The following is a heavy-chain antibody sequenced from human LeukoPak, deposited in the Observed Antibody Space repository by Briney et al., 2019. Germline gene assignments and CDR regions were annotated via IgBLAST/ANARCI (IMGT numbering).Heavy chain of an antibody. CDR3: ARGATDVTRWFDP. Sequence: GGSLRLSCAASGFTFNTYSMSWVRQAPGKGLEWVSIISRASESIFYADSVKGRFTISRDNAKNSLYLQMNGLRAEDTAVYYCARGATDVTRWFDPWGQGTRVTVSS. V-gene: IGHV3-21*01. J-gene: IGHJ5*02. CDR2: ISRASESI. CDR1: GFTFNTYS. D-gene: IGHD1-1*01.